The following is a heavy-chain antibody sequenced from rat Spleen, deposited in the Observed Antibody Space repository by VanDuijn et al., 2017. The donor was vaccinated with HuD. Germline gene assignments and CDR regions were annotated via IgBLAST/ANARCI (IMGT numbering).Heavy chain of an antibody. CDR2: INKDSRTI. D-gene: IGHD4-3*01. CDR1: GFNFNDYW. Sequence: EVKLVESGGGLVQPGRSLKLSCAASGFNFNDYWMGWVRQAPGKGLEWIGEINKDSRTIKYTPSLKDKFSISRDNAQNTLYLQMNKLGSEDTAIYYCVRGRLGVEGWGQGVMVTVSS. V-gene: IGHV4-2*01. CDR3: VRGRLGVEG. J-gene: IGHJ2*01.